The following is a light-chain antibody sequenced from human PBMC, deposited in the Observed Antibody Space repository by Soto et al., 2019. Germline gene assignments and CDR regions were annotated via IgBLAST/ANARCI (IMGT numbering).Light chain of an antibody. V-gene: IGKV3-15*01. Sequence: EIVMTQSPATLSVSPGEGVTLSCRASQTVPSRIAWYQQKPGQAPSLLIYGASTRATGIPDRFSGSGSGTDFTLTISSLEPEDFAVYYCQQRSKLITFGQGTRLEIK. CDR2: GAS. J-gene: IGKJ5*01. CDR3: QQRSKLIT. CDR1: QTVPSR.